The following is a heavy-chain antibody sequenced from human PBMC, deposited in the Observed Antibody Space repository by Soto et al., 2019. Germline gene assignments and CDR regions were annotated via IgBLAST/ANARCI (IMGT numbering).Heavy chain of an antibody. D-gene: IGHD4-4*01. CDR3: ARDTYYSNQGVQGYYYYDMDV. CDR1: GYTFTSYG. J-gene: IGHJ6*03. CDR2: ISAYNGNT. V-gene: IGHV1-18*01. Sequence: ASVKVSCKASGYTFTSYGISWVRQAPGQGLEWKGWISAYNGNTNYAQKLQGRVTMTTDTSKSTAYMELRSLRSDDTAVYYCARDTYYSNQGVQGYYYYDMDVWGKGTTVTAP.